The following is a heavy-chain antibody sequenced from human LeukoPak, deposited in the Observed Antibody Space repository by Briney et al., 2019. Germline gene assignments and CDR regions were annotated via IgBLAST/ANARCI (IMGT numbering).Heavy chain of an antibody. CDR2: IYYSGST. CDR1: GGSISSSSYY. D-gene: IGHD3-22*01. CDR3: ARSLGEDDSSGYYGY. J-gene: IGHJ4*02. Sequence: SETLSLTCTVSGGSISSSSYYWGWIRQPPGKGLEWIGSIYYSGSTYYNPSLKSRVTISVDTSKNQFSLKLSSVTAADTAVYYCARSLGEDDSSGYYGYWGQGTLVTVSS. V-gene: IGHV4-39*07.